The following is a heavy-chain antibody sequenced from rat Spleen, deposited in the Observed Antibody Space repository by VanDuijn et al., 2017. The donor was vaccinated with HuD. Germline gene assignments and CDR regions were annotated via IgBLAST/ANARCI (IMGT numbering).Heavy chain of an antibody. CDR2: ITPSGGST. V-gene: IGHV5-19*01. D-gene: IGHD4-2*01. J-gene: IGHJ2*01. CDR1: GFTFSNYG. CDR3: ATGTGPDY. Sequence: EVQLVESGGGLVQPGRSLKLSCAASGFTFSNYGMHWLRPAPTKGLEWVASITPSGGSTYYRDPVKGRFTNSRDKAKSTLYRQMDSLRSEDTATYYCATGTGPDYWGQGVMVTVSS.